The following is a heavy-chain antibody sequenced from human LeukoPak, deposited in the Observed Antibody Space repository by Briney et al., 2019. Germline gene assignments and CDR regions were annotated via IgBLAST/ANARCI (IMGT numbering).Heavy chain of an antibody. Sequence: GGSLGLSCAASGFTFSSYGMSWVRQAPGKGLEWVSAISGSGGSTYYADSVKGRFTISRDNSKNTLYLQMNSLRAEDTAVYYCAKVAMVRGVSGDYWGQGTLVTVSS. CDR2: ISGSGGST. V-gene: IGHV3-23*01. CDR1: GFTFSSYG. D-gene: IGHD3-10*01. CDR3: AKVAMVRGVSGDY. J-gene: IGHJ4*02.